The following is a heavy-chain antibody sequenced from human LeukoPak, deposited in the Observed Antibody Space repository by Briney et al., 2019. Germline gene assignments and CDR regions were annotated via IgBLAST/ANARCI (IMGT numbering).Heavy chain of an antibody. CDR3: AREDWYFDL. V-gene: IGHV4-34*01. CDR2: INHSGST. Sequence: PSETLSLTCAVYGGSLTDYYWAWIRQPPGKGLEWIGEINHSGSTNYSPSLKSRVTISLDTSNNQFFLKLNSVTAADTAVYYYAREDWYFDLWGRGTLVTVSS. J-gene: IGHJ2*01. CDR1: GGSLTDYY.